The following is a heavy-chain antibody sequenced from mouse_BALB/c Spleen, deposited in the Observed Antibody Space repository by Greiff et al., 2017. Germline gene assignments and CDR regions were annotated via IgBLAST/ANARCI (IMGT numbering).Heavy chain of an antibody. V-gene: IGHV3-2*02. D-gene: IGHD4-1*01. CDR1: GYSITSDYA. CDR2: ISYSGST. Sequence: EVKLMESGPGLVKPSQSLSLTCTVTGYSITSDYAWNWIRQFPGNKLEWMGYISYSGSTSYNPSLKSRISITRDTSKNQFFLQLNSVTTEDTATYYCAKLGEYFDVWGAGTTVTVSS. CDR3: AKLGEYFDV. J-gene: IGHJ1*01.